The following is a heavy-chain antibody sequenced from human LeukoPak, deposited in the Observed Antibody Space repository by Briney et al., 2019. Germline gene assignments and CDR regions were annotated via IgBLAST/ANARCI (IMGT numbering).Heavy chain of an antibody. J-gene: IGHJ6*02. CDR3: ASTHANVVEAYYYYYGMDV. CDR2: IYSGGST. V-gene: IGHV3-66*01. Sequence: GESLRLSCAASGFTVSSNYMRWVRHGPGKGREWGSVIYSGGSTYYADSVKGRFTITRDNTKNTLYLQMNSLRAEDTAVYYCASTHANVVEAYYYYYGMDVWGQGTTVTVSS. D-gene: IGHD2-15*01. CDR1: GFTVSSNY.